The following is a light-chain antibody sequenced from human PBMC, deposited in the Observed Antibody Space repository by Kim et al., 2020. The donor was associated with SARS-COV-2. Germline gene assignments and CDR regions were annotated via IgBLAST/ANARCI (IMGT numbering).Light chain of an antibody. J-gene: IGLJ2*01. Sequence: GQRVTISCSGSRSNIGSNSVNWYQQLPGTAPKLLIYSTYQRPSGVPDRFSASKSGTSASLAISGLQSEDEADYYCAAWDDSLRGVVFGGGTQLTVL. CDR2: STY. CDR1: RSNIGSNS. V-gene: IGLV1-44*01. CDR3: AAWDDSLRGVV.